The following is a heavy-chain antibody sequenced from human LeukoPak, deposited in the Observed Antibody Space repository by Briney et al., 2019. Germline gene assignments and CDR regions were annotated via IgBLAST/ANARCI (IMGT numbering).Heavy chain of an antibody. D-gene: IGHD3-3*01. CDR3: ARVYYDFWSGYYINYYYYMDV. CDR2: ISADGGGT. V-gene: IGHV3-23*01. Sequence: GGSLRLSCVVSGFTFSSYAMSWVRQAPGKGLEWVSGISADGGGTFYADSGKGRFTISRDNSKNFLYLQMNSLRAEDTAVYYCARVYYDFWSGYYINYYYYMDVWGKGTTVTVSS. CDR1: GFTFSSYA. J-gene: IGHJ6*03.